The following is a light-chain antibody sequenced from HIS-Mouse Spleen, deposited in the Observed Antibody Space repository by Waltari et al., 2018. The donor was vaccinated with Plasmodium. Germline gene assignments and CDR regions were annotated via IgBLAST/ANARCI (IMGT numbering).Light chain of an antibody. CDR3: NCRESSGTHGV. CDR2: GKN. V-gene: IGLV3-19*01. J-gene: IGLJ2*01. CDR1: SLRSYY. Sequence: SELTQDPAVSVALGQTARITCQGDSLRSYYASWYQQKPGPAPLLVIYGKNNRPPGTANRYAVSSSGNTASLTITGAQAEDVADYYCNCRESSGTHGVFGGGTKLTVL.